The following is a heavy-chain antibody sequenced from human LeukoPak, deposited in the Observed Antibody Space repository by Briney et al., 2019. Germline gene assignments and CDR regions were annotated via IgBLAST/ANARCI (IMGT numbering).Heavy chain of an antibody. J-gene: IGHJ3*02. D-gene: IGHD2/OR15-2a*01. CDR1: GGSFSGYY. V-gene: IGHV4-34*01. CDR3: ARAFLIGAFDI. CDR2: INHSGST. Sequence: SETLSLTCAVYGGSFSGYYWSWIRQPPGKGLEWIGEINHSGSTNYNPSLKSRVTISVDTSKNQFSLKLSSVTAADTAVYYCARAFLIGAFDIWGQGTMVTVSS.